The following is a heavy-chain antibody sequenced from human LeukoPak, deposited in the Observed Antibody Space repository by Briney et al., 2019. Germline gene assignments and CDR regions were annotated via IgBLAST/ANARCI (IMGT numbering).Heavy chain of an antibody. D-gene: IGHD6-13*01. Sequence: NPSETLSLTCTVSGGSISSSSYYWSWIRQPPGKGLEWIGYIYYSGSTNYNPSLKSRVTISVDTSKNQFSLKLSSVTAADTAVYYCARDRYSSSWYDYWGQGTLVTVSS. CDR2: IYYSGST. V-gene: IGHV4-61*01. CDR1: GGSISSSSYY. J-gene: IGHJ4*02. CDR3: ARDRYSSSWYDY.